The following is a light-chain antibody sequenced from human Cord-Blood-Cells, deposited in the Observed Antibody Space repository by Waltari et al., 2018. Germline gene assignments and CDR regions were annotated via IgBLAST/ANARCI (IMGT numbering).Light chain of an antibody. CDR2: QGS. CDR3: CSYAGSSTFVV. Sequence: QSALTQTASVSGSPGQSIPIPCTGTSRDVGSYTLVSRYQQHPGKAPKLMIYQGSKRPSGVSNRFSGSKSGNTASLTISGLQAEDEADYYCCSYAGSSTFVVFGGGTKLTVL. CDR1: SRDVGSYTL. J-gene: IGLJ2*01. V-gene: IGLV2-23*03.